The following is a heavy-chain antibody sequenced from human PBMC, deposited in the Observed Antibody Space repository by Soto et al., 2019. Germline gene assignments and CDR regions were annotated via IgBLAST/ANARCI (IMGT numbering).Heavy chain of an antibody. CDR2: IYYSGST. V-gene: IGHV4-31*03. D-gene: IGHD3-22*01. CDR3: ARWSSGYYATHDFDI. Sequence: QVQLQESGPGLVKPSQTLSLTCTVSGGSISSGGYYWSWIRQHPGKGLEWIGYIYYSGSTYYNPSLKSRVTISVETSKNQFSLKLSSVTAADTAVYYCARWSSGYYATHDFDIWGQGTMVTVSS. CDR1: GGSISSGGYY. J-gene: IGHJ3*02.